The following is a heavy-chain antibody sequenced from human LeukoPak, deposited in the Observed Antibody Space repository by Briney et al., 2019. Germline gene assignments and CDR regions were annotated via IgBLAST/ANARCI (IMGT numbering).Heavy chain of an antibody. CDR2: IYYSGST. CDR1: GDSISSGDYY. J-gene: IGHJ6*03. CDR3: ARVGGVSSSWYPYYYYYYMDV. Sequence: SQTLSLTCTVSGDSISSGDYYWSWIRQPPGKGLEWIGYIYYSGSTNYNPSLKSRVTISVDTSKNQFSLKLSSVTAADTAVYYCARVGGVSSSWYPYYYYYYMDVWGKGTTVTISS. D-gene: IGHD6-13*01. V-gene: IGHV4-61*08.